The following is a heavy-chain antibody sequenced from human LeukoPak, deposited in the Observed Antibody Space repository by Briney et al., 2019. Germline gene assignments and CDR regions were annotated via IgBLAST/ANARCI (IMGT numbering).Heavy chain of an antibody. Sequence: PSETLSLTCAVYGGSFSGYYWSWLRQPPGKGLEWIGEINHSGSTNYNPSLKSRVTISVDTSKNQFSLKLSSVTAADTAVYYCARAHLGYCSSTSCYTSYYYYYYMDVWGKGTTVTVSS. CDR3: ARAHLGYCSSTSCYTSYYYYYYMDV. CDR2: INHSGST. D-gene: IGHD2-2*02. CDR1: GGSFSGYY. V-gene: IGHV4-34*01. J-gene: IGHJ6*03.